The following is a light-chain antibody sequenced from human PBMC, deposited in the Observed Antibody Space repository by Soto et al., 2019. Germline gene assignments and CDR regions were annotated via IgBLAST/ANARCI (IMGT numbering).Light chain of an antibody. Sequence: EIVLTQSPGTLSLSPGERATLSCRASQSVSSSYLAWYQQKPGQARRLLIYGASSRATGIPDRFSGSGAGTDFTLTISRLEPEDFAVYYCQQYGSSPLTFGGGTKVEIK. CDR2: GAS. V-gene: IGKV3-20*01. CDR3: QQYGSSPLT. CDR1: QSVSSSY. J-gene: IGKJ4*01.